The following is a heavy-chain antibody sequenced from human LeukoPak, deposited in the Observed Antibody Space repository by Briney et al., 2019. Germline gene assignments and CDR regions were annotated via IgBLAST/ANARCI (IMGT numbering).Heavy chain of an antibody. V-gene: IGHV3-9*01. D-gene: IGHD6-13*01. CDR3: AKDIAPFRAAAGTSSPNYGMDV. CDR1: GFTFDDYA. J-gene: IGHJ6*02. CDR2: ISWNSGSI. Sequence: PGRSLRLSCVASGFTFDDYAMHWVRQAPGKGLEWVSGISWNSGSIGYADSVKGRFTISRDNAKNSLYLQMNSLRAEDTALYYCAKDIAPFRAAAGTSSPNYGMDVWGQGTTVTVSS.